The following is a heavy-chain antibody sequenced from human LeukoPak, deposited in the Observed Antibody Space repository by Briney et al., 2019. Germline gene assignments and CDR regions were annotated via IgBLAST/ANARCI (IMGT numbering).Heavy chain of an antibody. J-gene: IGHJ6*02. CDR3: ARENYGDSYHYYGMDV. Sequence: SETLSLTCTVSGGSISSYYWSWIRQPAGKGLEWIGRIYTSGSTNYNPSLKSRVTMSADTSKNQFSLKLSSVTAADTAVYYCARENYGDSYHYYGMDVWGQGTTVTVSS. CDR1: GGSISSYY. CDR2: IYTSGST. D-gene: IGHD4-17*01. V-gene: IGHV4-4*07.